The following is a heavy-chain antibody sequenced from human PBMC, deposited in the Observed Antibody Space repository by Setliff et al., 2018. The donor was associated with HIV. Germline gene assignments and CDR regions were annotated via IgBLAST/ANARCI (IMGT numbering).Heavy chain of an antibody. D-gene: IGHD6-19*01. J-gene: IGHJ6*03. V-gene: IGHV4-34*01. CDR2: IYHSGRT. Sequence: SETLSLTCAVYGGSFSDYSWTWIRRPPGKGLEWIGEIYHSGRTDHNPSLTSRVTMSIDPSKNQFSLRLSSVAVADTAVYYCARGRCSGGACSGRYSYLHIDVWAKGTTVTVSS. CDR3: ARGRCSGGACSGRYSYLHIDV. CDR1: GGSFSDYS.